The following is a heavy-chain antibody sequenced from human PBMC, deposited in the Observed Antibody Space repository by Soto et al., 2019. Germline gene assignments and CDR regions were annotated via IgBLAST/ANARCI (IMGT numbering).Heavy chain of an antibody. Sequence: ETLSLTCAVYGGSFSGYYWSWIRQPPGKGLEWIGEINHSGSTNYNPSLKSRVTISVDTSKNQFSLKLSSVTAADTAVYYCARGRGITIFGVGLNWFDPWGQGTLVTVSS. CDR3: ARGRGITIFGVGLNWFDP. CDR1: GGSFSGYY. J-gene: IGHJ5*02. D-gene: IGHD3-3*01. CDR2: INHSGST. V-gene: IGHV4-34*01.